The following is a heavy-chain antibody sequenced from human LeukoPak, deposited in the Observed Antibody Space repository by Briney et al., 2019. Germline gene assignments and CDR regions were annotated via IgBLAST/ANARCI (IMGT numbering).Heavy chain of an antibody. Sequence: SQTLSLTCAISGDSVSSNSAAWNWIRQSPSRGLEWLGRTYYRSKWYNDYAVSVKSRITINPDTSKNQFSLQLNSVTPEDTAVYYCARVPDYGDYVDPIYAFDIWGQGTMVTVSS. CDR2: TYYRSKWYN. D-gene: IGHD4-17*01. J-gene: IGHJ3*02. V-gene: IGHV6-1*01. CDR3: ARVPDYGDYVDPIYAFDI. CDR1: GDSVSSNSAA.